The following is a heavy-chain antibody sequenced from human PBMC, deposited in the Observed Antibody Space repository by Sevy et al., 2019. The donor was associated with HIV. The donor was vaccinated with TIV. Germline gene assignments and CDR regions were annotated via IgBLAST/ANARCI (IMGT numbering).Heavy chain of an antibody. CDR1: GFTFDDYA. J-gene: IGHJ4*02. CDR2: ISWNSGSI. V-gene: IGHV3-9*01. Sequence: GGCLRLSCAASGFTFDDYAMHWVRQAPGKGLEWVSGISWNSGSIGYADSVKGRFTISRDNAKNSLYLQMNSLRAEDTALYYCAKGRYFDYWGQGTLVTVSS. CDR3: AKGRYFDY.